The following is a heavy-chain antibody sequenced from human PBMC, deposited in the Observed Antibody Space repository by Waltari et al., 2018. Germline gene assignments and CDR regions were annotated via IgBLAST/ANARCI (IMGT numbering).Heavy chain of an antibody. CDR3: ATYIGASVGTASFDV. CDR1: Y. CDR2: SSYSGTT. V-gene: IGHV4-39*01. Sequence: YGGCTRKPPGQGRGCIGTSSYSGTTYNSPSLQSRVTISRDTSKNQLSLKLDSVTASDTAVYYCATYIGASVGTASFDVWGQGTMVTVSS. D-gene: IGHD5-12*01. J-gene: IGHJ3*01.